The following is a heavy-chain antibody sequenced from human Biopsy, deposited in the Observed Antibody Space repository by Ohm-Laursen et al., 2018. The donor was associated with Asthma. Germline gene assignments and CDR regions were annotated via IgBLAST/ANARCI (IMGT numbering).Heavy chain of an antibody. J-gene: IGHJ4*02. CDR2: MYYGETT. CDR1: GASITISAYY. V-gene: IGHV4-39*07. D-gene: IGHD2-15*01. CDR3: AGFCSGGNCPDH. Sequence: GTLSLTCTVSGASITISAYYWGWIRQPPGKGLEWIGSMYYGETTYYSPSLKSRVTISVDTSKKQISLRLSSVIAADTAVYYCAGFCSGGNCPDHWGQGTLVTVSS.